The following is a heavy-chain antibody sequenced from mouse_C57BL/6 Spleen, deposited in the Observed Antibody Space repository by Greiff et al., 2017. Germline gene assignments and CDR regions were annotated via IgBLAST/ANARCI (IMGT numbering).Heavy chain of an antibody. CDR2: IRNKANGYTT. Sequence: EVKLQESGGGLVQPGGSLSLSCAASGFTFTDYYMSWVRQPPGKALEWLGFIRNKANGYTTEYSASVKGRVTISRDKSQSILYLQRNALRAEDRATYYGARYNYDYHWYFDVWGTGTTGTVSS. D-gene: IGHD2-4*01. CDR1: GFTFTDYY. J-gene: IGHJ1*03. CDR3: ARYNYDYHWYFDV. V-gene: IGHV7-3*01.